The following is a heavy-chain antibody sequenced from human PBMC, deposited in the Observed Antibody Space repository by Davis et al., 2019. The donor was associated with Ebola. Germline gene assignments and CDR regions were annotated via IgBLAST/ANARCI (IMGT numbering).Heavy chain of an antibody. Sequence: SGPTLVKPTQTLTLTCTFSGFSLSTSRVDVGWIRQPPGKALEWLALIYWNDDKRYSSSLKSRLTITKDTSKNQVVLTMTNMDPVDTATYYCARINPGYCRSTSCALFRWLWVNSTYYFDDWGQGTLVTVSS. D-gene: IGHD2-2*01. CDR3: ARINPGYCRSTSCALFRWLWVNSTYYFDD. CDR1: GFSLSTSRVD. J-gene: IGHJ4*02. V-gene: IGHV2-5*01. CDR2: IYWNDDK.